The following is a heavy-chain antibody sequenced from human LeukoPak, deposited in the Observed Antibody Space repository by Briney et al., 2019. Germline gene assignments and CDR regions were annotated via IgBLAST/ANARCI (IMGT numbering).Heavy chain of an antibody. D-gene: IGHD6-13*01. CDR1: GFTFSSYG. CDR3: ARGVESSWYDYHYGMDV. CDR2: IRYDGSNK. V-gene: IGHV3-30*02. Sequence: QSGGSLRLSCAASGFTFSSYGMHWVRQAPGKGLEWVAFIRYDGSNKYYADSVKGRFTISRDNSQNTLYLQMNSLRAEDTAVYYCARGVESSWYDYHYGMDVWGQGTTVTVSS. J-gene: IGHJ6*02.